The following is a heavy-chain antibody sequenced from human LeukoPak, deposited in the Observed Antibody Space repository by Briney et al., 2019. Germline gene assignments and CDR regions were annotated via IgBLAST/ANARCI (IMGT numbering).Heavy chain of an antibody. V-gene: IGHV4-59*01. J-gene: IGHJ4*02. CDR2: IYYSGST. D-gene: IGHD3-10*01. CDR1: GFTFSSYE. Sequence: GSLRLSCAASGFTFSSYEMNWVRQAPGKGLDWIGYIYYSGSTNYNPSLKSRVTISVDTSKTQFSLRLTSVTAADTAVYYCARLGPGGHGEFDYWGQGTLVTVSS. CDR3: ARLGPGGHGEFDY.